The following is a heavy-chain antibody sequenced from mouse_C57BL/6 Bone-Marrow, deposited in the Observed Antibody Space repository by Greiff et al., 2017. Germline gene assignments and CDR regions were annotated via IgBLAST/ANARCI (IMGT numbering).Heavy chain of an antibody. V-gene: IGHV1-19*01. J-gene: IGHJ2*01. CDR1: GYTFTDYY. D-gene: IGHD1-1*01. CDR3: ARIYYYGSSSPYYFDY. Sequence: VQLQQSGPVLVKPGASVKMSCKASGYTFTDYYMNWVKQSHGKSLEWIGVINPYNGGTSYNQKFKGKATLTVDTSSSTAYMELNSLTSEDSAVYYCARIYYYGSSSPYYFDYWGQGTTLTVAS. CDR2: INPYNGGT.